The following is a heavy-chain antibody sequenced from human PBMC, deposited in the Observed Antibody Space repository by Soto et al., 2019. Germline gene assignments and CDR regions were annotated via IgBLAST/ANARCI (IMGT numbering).Heavy chain of an antibody. CDR1: GYTFTSYG. V-gene: IGHV1-18*01. CDR3: VSGSDFDY. CDR2: ISTYNGYT. Sequence: QVQLVQSGAEVKKPGASLMVSCKTSGYTFTSYGITWVRQAPGQGLEWMGWISTYNGYTDYAQKLQGRVTMTRDTSTSTAYMELRRLRSDDTAMYYCVSGSDFDYWGQGTLVTVSS. J-gene: IGHJ4*02.